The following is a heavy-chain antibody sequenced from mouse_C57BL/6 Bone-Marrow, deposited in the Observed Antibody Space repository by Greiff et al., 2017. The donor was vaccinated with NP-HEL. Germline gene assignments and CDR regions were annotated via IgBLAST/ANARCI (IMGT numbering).Heavy chain of an antibody. CDR3: ARLDYSYYYAMDY. Sequence: VQLQQPGAELVKPGASVKLSCKASGYTFTSYWMHWVKQRPGQGLEWIGMIHPNSGSTNYNEKFKSKATLTVDRSSSTAYMQLSSLTSEDSAVYYCARLDYSYYYAMDYWGQGTSVTVSS. V-gene: IGHV1-64*01. CDR1: GYTFTSYW. J-gene: IGHJ4*01. CDR2: IHPNSGST. D-gene: IGHD2-12*01.